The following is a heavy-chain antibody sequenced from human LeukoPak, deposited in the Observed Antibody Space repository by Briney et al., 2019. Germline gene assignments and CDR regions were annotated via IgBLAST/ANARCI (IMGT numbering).Heavy chain of an antibody. CDR1: GYNFAHN. CDR2: INPKNGGT. D-gene: IGHD6-25*01. J-gene: IGHJ4*02. CDR3: VVSIQAAAIPAFDS. Sequence: ASVKVSCKSSGYNFAHNIHWVRQAPGQGHEFMGWINPKNGGTKYAQNFQGRVTMTRDTSISTVYMELSSLGSDDTAVYYCVVSIQAAAIPAFDSWGQGTLVTVSS. V-gene: IGHV1-2*02.